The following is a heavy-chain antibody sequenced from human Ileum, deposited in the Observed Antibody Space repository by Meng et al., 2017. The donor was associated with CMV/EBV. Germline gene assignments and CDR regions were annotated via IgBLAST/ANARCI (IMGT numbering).Heavy chain of an antibody. J-gene: IGHJ4*02. CDR2: IYYSGST. V-gene: IGHV4-59*01. D-gene: IGHD6-6*01. CDR1: GGSISSYY. Sequence: SETLSLTRTVSGGSISSYYWSWIRQPPGKGLEWIGYIYYSGSTNYNPSLKSRVTISVDTSKNQFSLKLSSVTAADTAVYYCARYSSSSGSGYWGQGTLVTVSS. CDR3: ARYSSSSGSGY.